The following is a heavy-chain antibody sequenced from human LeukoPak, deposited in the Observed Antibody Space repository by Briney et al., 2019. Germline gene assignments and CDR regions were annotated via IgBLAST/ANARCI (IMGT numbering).Heavy chain of an antibody. D-gene: IGHD2-2*01. CDR2: IYHSGST. J-gene: IGHJ5*02. Sequence: PSGTLSLTCAVSGGSISSSNWWSWVRQPPGQGLEWIGEIYHSGSTNYNPSLKSRVTISVDTSKNQFSLKLSSVTAADTAVYYCARPEGYCSSTSCYGNNWFDPWGQGTLVTVSS. V-gene: IGHV4-4*02. CDR3: ARPEGYCSSTSCYGNNWFDP. CDR1: GGSISSSNW.